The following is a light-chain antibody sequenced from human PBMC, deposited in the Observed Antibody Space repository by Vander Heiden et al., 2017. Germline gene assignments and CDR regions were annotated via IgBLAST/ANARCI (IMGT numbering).Light chain of an antibody. CDR3: QQYNNWPRT. Sequence: EIVMTQSPATLSVSPGERATLSCRASQSVSSNLAWYQQKPGQAPSPLIYGASTRATGSPARFSGSGSGTDFTLTISSLQSEDFAVYYCQQYNNWPRTFGPGTKVDF. J-gene: IGKJ3*01. V-gene: IGKV3-15*01. CDR1: QSVSSN. CDR2: GAS.